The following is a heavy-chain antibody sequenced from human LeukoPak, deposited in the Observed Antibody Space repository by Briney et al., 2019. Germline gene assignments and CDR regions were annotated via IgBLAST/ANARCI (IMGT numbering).Heavy chain of an antibody. V-gene: IGHV4-34*01. CDR1: GGSFSGYY. CDR2: INHSGST. CDR3: ARGSWYHKDAFDI. Sequence: SETLSLTCAVYGGSFSGYYWSWIRQPPGKGLEWIGEINHSGSTNYNPSLKSRVTISVDTSKNQFSLKLSSVTAADTAVYYCARGSWYHKDAFDIWGQGTMVTVSS. D-gene: IGHD2-15*01. J-gene: IGHJ3*02.